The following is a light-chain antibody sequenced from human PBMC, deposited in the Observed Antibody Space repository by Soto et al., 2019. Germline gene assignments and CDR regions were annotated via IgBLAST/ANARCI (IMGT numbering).Light chain of an antibody. CDR3: QQYDNVPLN. Sequence: DIQMTQSRSSLSASVGDSVTITCQASQEINKYLNWYQQKPGKAPKLLIYDISKLETGVPSRFSERRSGRDFTFTISSLQPLDVVIYYCQQYDNVPLNFRGRTKV. CDR1: QEINKY. V-gene: IGKV1-33*01. CDR2: DIS. J-gene: IGKJ4*01.